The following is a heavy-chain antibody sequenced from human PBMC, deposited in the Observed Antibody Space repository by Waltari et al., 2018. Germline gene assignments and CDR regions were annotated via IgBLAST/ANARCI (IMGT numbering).Heavy chain of an antibody. CDR1: GGSISSSSYY. J-gene: IGHJ4*02. D-gene: IGHD3-22*01. CDR3: ASSETYYYDSSGLATWIYYFDY. CDR2: IYYSGST. Sequence: QLQLQASGPGLVKPSETLSLTCTVSGGSISSSSYYWGWIRQPPGKGLGWIGGIYYSGSTYYTPSLKSRVPISVDTSKNQFSLKLSSVTAADTAVYYCASSETYYYDSSGLATWIYYFDYWGQGTLVTVSS. V-gene: IGHV4-39*07.